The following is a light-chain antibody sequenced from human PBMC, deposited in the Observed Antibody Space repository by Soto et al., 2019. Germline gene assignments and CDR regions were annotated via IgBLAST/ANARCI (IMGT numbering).Light chain of an antibody. CDR3: QQRSNGHLT. CDR1: DSVRTY. J-gene: IGKJ1*01. Sequence: EIVLTQSPATLPLSPGERATLSCRASDSVRTYFAWYQQKPGQAPRLLIYDPSNKATGIPARFSGSRTGTDFALPISSVGPKEIPKYYFQQRSNGHLTFGQG. CDR2: DPS. V-gene: IGKV3-11*01.